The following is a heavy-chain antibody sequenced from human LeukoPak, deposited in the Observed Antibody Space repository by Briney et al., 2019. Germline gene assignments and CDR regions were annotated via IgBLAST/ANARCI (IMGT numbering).Heavy chain of an antibody. CDR3: ARDGNYYDNSGYYLD. CDR1: GFTFSSYG. Sequence: GGFLRLSCAASGFTFSSYGMHWVRQAPGKGLEWVAVIWYDGSNKYYADSVKGRFTISRDNSKNTLYLQMNSLRAEDTAVYYCARDGNYYDNSGYYLDWGQGTLVTVSS. D-gene: IGHD3-22*01. J-gene: IGHJ4*02. V-gene: IGHV3-33*01. CDR2: IWYDGSNK.